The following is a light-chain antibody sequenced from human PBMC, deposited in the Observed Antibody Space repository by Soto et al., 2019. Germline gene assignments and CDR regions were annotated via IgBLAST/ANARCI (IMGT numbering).Light chain of an antibody. CDR3: QQYGSSPPIT. J-gene: IGKJ5*01. Sequence: EIMMTQSPATLSMTPEERATLSCGASQSVSSSYLAWYQQKPGLAPRLLIYDASSRATGIPDRFSGSGSGTDFTLTISRLEPEDFAVYYCQQYGSSPPITFGQGTRLEIK. CDR1: QSVSSSY. V-gene: IGKV3D-20*01. CDR2: DAS.